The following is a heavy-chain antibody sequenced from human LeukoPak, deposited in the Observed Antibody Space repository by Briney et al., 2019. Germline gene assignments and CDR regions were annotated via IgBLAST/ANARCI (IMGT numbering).Heavy chain of an antibody. Sequence: PGGSLRLSCVASGFTFNIYAMHWVRQAPGKGLEYVSAVSDEGQSTYYASPVKGRFTISRDNSKNTLCLQMASLRVEDTAVYFCARVDSTGWDDAFDYWGQGTLVTVSS. CDR2: VSDEGQST. CDR3: ARVDSTGWDDAFDY. CDR1: GFTFNIYA. D-gene: IGHD6-19*01. J-gene: IGHJ4*02. V-gene: IGHV3-64*01.